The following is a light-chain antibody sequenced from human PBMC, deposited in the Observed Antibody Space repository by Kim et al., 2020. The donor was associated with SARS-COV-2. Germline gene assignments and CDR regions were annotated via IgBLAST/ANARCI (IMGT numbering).Light chain of an antibody. J-gene: IGKJ4*01. CDR2: DAS. V-gene: IGKV3-11*01. CDR1: QSVSSY. Sequence: PGERATLSCRASQSVSSYLAWYQQKPGQAPKLLIYDASNRATGIPARFSGSGSGTDFTLTISSLEPEDFAVYYCQQRSNWPPLTFGGGTKVDIK. CDR3: QQRSNWPPLT.